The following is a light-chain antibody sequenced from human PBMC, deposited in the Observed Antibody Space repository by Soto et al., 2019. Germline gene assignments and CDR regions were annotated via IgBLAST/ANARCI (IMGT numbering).Light chain of an antibody. J-gene: IGLJ3*02. CDR2: EGS. CDR1: SCDVGSYNL. Sequence: QSALTQPASVSGSPGQSITISCTGTSCDVGSYNLVSWYQQHPGKAPKLMIYEGSKRPSGVSNRFSGSKSGNTASLTISGLQAEDEADYYCCSYAGSSIFGVFGGGTKLTVL. V-gene: IGLV2-23*01. CDR3: CSYAGSSIFGV.